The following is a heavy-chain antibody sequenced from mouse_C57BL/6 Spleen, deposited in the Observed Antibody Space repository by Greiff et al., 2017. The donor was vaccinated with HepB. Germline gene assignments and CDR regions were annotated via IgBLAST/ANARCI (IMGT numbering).Heavy chain of an antibody. V-gene: IGHV5-17*01. CDR3: AKTYYSIYYAMDY. J-gene: IGHJ4*01. CDR2: ISSGSSTI. Sequence: EVKLMESGGGLVKPGGSLKLSCAASGFTFSDYGMHWVRQAPEKGLEWVAYISSGSSTIYYADTVKGRFTISRDNAKNTLFLQMTSLRSEDTAMYYCAKTYYSIYYAMDYWGQGTSVTVSS. CDR1: GFTFSDYG. D-gene: IGHD2-5*01.